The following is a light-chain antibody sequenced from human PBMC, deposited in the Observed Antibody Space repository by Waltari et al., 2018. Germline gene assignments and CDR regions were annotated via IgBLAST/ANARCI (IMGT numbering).Light chain of an antibody. CDR1: QSVLYSSNNKNY. CDR2: WAS. CDR3: QQYYSTPYT. Sequence: DIVMTQSPDSLAVSLGERATINCKSSQSVLYSSNNKNYLAWYQQKPGQPPKLLIYWASTRESGVPDRFSGSGSGTDFTLTISSLQAEDVAVYYCQQYYSTPYTFVQGTKLEIK. J-gene: IGKJ2*01. V-gene: IGKV4-1*01.